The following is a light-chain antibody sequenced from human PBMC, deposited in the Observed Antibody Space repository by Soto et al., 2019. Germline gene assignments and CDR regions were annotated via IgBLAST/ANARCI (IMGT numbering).Light chain of an antibody. Sequence: QSALTQPASVSRSPGQSITISCTGVSSDVGNYDLVSWYQQHPDKAPQLIIFGVTKRPSGVSNRFSGSKSGNTASLTISGLQTEDEADYYCCSYAGRSHYVFGTGTKVTVL. J-gene: IGLJ1*01. CDR3: CSYAGRSHYV. CDR2: GVT. V-gene: IGLV2-23*02. CDR1: SSDVGNYDL.